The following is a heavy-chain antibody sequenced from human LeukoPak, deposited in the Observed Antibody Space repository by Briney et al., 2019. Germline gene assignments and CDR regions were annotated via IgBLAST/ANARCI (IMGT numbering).Heavy chain of an antibody. V-gene: IGHV3-74*01. CDR3: ARDYIQPFDY. J-gene: IGHJ4*02. CDR2: INSDGSST. Sequence: GGSLRLSCAASGFSFKSYAMNWVRQAPGKGLEWVSRINSDGSSTSYADSVKGRFTISRDNAKNTLYLQMNSLRAEDTAVYYCARDYIQPFDYWGQGTLVTVSS. D-gene: IGHD4-11*01. CDR1: GFSFKSYA.